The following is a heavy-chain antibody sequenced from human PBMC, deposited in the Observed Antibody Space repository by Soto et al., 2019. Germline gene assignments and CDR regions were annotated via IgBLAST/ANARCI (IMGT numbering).Heavy chain of an antibody. CDR2: ISSNGGST. D-gene: IGHD3-9*01. CDR3: ARAIWEAYGMDV. V-gene: IGHV3-64*01. J-gene: IGHJ6*02. CDR1: GFTFSSYA. Sequence: EVQLVESGGGLVQPGGALRLSCAASGFTFSSYAMHWVRQAPGKGLEYVSVISSNGGSTYYANSVKGRFTISRDNSKYTLYLQMGSLRAGYMAVYYCARAIWEAYGMDVWGQGTTVTVSS.